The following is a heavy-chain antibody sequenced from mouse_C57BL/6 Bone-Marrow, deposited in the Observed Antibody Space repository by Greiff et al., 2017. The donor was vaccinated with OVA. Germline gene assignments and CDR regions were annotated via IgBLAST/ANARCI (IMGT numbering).Heavy chain of an antibody. D-gene: IGHD4-1*01. Sequence: QVQLKQPGAELVRPGSSVKLSCKASGYTFTSYWMHWVKQRPIQGLEWIGNIDPSDSETHYNQKFKDKATLTVDKSSSTAYMQLSSLTSEDSAVYYCARREELGRDWFAYWGQGTLVTVSA. CDR1: GYTFTSYW. V-gene: IGHV1-52*01. J-gene: IGHJ3*01. CDR3: ARREELGRDWFAY. CDR2: IDPSDSET.